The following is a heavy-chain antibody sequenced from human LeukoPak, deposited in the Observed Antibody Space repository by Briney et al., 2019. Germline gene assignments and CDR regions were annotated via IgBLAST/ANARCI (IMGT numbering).Heavy chain of an antibody. CDR2: INHSGST. CDR3: ARDITGSFDY. Sequence: SETGSLTCAVYGGSFSGYYWSWVRQPPGKGLEWIGEINHSGSTNYNPSLKSRVTISVDTSKNQFSLKLSSVTAADTAVYYCARDITGSFDYWGQGNLVTVSS. D-gene: IGHD1-14*01. J-gene: IGHJ4*02. V-gene: IGHV4-34*01. CDR1: GGSFSGYY.